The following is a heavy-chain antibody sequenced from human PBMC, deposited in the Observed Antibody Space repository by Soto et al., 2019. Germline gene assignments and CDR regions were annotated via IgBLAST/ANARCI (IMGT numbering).Heavy chain of an antibody. Sequence: SVKVSCKASGGTFSSYAISWVRQAPGQGLEWMGGIIPIFGTANYAQKFQGRVTITADESTSTAYMELSSLRSEDTAVYYCARGTWPVGASRYYYGMDVWGQGTTVPVSS. V-gene: IGHV1-69*13. CDR2: IIPIFGTA. D-gene: IGHD1-26*01. CDR3: ARGTWPVGASRYYYGMDV. J-gene: IGHJ6*02. CDR1: GGTFSSYA.